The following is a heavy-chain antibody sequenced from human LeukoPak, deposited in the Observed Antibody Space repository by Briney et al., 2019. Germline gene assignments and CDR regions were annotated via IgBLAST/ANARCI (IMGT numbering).Heavy chain of an antibody. Sequence: PSETLSLTCAVYGGSFSGYYWSWIRQPPGKGLEWIGEINHSGSTNYNPSLKSRVTISVDTSKNQFSLKLSSVTAADTAVYYCARGPSGYGYMDVWGKGTTVTVSS. CDR1: GGSFSGYY. J-gene: IGHJ6*03. D-gene: IGHD5-12*01. CDR2: INHSGST. V-gene: IGHV4-34*01. CDR3: ARGPSGYGYMDV.